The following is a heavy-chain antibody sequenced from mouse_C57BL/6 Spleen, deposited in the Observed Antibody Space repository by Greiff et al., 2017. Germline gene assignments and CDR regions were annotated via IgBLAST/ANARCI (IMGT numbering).Heavy chain of an antibody. J-gene: IGHJ4*01. CDR2: INPNNGGT. D-gene: IGHD1-1*01. Sequence: EVQLQQSGPELVKPGASVKISCKASGYTFTDYYMNWVKQSHGKSLEWIGDINPNNGGTSYNQKFKGKATLTVDKSSSTAYMEHRSLTSEDAAVSYCASGNYGSSYAMDYWGQGTSVTVAS. CDR1: GYTFTDYY. CDR3: ASGNYGSSYAMDY. V-gene: IGHV1-26*01.